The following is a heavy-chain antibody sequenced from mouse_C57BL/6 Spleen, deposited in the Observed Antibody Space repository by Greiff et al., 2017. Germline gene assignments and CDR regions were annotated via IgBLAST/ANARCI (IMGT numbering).Heavy chain of an antibody. D-gene: IGHD2-2*01. CDR1: GYTFTSYW. Sequence: QVQLKQPGAELVRPGSSVKLSCKASGYTFTSYWMDWVKQRPGQGLEWIGNIYPSDSETHYNQKFKDKATLTVDKSSSTAYMQLSSLTSEDSAVYYCARRGYDRYFDYWGQGTTLTVSS. CDR2: IYPSDSET. CDR3: ARRGYDRYFDY. J-gene: IGHJ2*01. V-gene: IGHV1-61*01.